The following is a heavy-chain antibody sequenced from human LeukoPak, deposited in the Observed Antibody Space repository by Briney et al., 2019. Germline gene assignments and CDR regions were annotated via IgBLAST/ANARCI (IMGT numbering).Heavy chain of an antibody. D-gene: IGHD2-8*02. CDR1: GYTFTSYY. Sequence: HRASVKVSCKASGYTFTSYYMHWVRQAPGQGLEWMGIINPSGGSTSYAQKFQGRVTMTRDTSTSTVYMELSSLRSEGTAVYYCARDRPPYWLRRDNWFDPWGQGTLVTVSS. CDR2: INPSGGST. CDR3: ARDRPPYWLRRDNWFDP. V-gene: IGHV1-46*01. J-gene: IGHJ5*02.